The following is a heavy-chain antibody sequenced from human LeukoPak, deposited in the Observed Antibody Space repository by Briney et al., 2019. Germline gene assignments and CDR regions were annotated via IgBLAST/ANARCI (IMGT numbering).Heavy chain of an antibody. J-gene: IGHJ1*01. CDR3: ARHRYFQL. CDR2: IYPDDSDT. CDR1: GYRFNAYW. Sequence: GESLKISCKGSGYRFNAYWIAWVRQMPGKGLEWMGIIYPDDSDTRYSPSFQGQVTISADKSVRTAYLQWSSLKASDTAMYYCARHRYFQLWGQGTLVTVSS. V-gene: IGHV5-51*01.